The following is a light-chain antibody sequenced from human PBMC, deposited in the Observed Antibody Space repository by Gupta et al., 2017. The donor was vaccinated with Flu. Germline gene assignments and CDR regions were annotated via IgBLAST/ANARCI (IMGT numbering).Light chain of an antibody. CDR3: SSDTTSNTWV. Sequence: QSALTQPASVSGSPGQSIAISCTGTSSDVGHYNYVSWYQQHPAKAHNLMIYEVRSRTAGVANRFSGSKAVNTASLSISGRKEEDEADYYYSSDTTSNTWVFGGGTKLTVL. J-gene: IGLJ3*02. CDR1: SSDVGHYNY. CDR2: EVR. V-gene: IGLV2-14*01.